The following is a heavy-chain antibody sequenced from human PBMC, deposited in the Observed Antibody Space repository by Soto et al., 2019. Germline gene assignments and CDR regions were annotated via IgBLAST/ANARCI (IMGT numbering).Heavy chain of an antibody. CDR1: GGSISSSSYY. D-gene: IGHD1-7*01. CDR3: ARPRVGTGTRWFDP. J-gene: IGHJ5*02. Sequence: QLQLQGSGPGLVKPSETLSLTCTVSGGSISSSSYYWGWIRQPPGKGLEWIGSIYYSGSTYYNPSLKSRVTISVDTSKNQFSLKLSSVTAADTAVYYCARPRVGTGTRWFDPWGQGTLVTVSS. CDR2: IYYSGST. V-gene: IGHV4-39*01.